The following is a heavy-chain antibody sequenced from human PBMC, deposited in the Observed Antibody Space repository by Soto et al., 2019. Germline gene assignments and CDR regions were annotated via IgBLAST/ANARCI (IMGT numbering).Heavy chain of an antibody. D-gene: IGHD3-16*01. CDR2: ISSSSNAI. Sequence: GGSLRLSCAASGFTFSSYSVNWVRQAPGKGLEWVSFISSSSNAIKYADSVKGRFTISRDNAKNSLYLQMNSLRAEDTAVYYCVRGSGAYASNWFDPWGQGTLVTVSS. V-gene: IGHV3-48*01. CDR1: GFTFSSYS. J-gene: IGHJ5*02. CDR3: VRGSGAYASNWFDP.